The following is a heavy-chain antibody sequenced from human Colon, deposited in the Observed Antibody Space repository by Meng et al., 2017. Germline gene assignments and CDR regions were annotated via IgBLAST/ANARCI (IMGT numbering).Heavy chain of an antibody. CDR1: GFSLTTSGVC. V-gene: IGHV2-5*02. CDR3: AHSPQGYFDY. CDR2: IYWDDDK. Sequence: QITLKETGPALVKPTQTVTLTCTFPGFSLTTSGVCVAWFRQPPGEALELRALIYWDDDKRYSPSLKNRLAITKDTSKNLLVLTMTNMDPMNTGTYYSAHSPQGYFDYWGPGTLVTVSS. J-gene: IGHJ4*02.